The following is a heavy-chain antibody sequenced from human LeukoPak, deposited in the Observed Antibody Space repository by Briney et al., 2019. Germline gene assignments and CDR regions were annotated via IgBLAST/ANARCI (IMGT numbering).Heavy chain of an antibody. V-gene: IGHV4-34*01. J-gene: IGHJ5*02. CDR3: ARGKQWLVPYNWFDP. Sequence: SETLSLTCAVYGGSFSGYYWSWIRQPPGKGLEWIGEINHSGSTNYNPSLKGRVTISVDTSKNQFSLKLSSVTAADTAVYYCARGKQWLVPYNWFDPWGQGTLVTVSS. CDR1: GGSFSGYY. CDR2: INHSGST. D-gene: IGHD6-19*01.